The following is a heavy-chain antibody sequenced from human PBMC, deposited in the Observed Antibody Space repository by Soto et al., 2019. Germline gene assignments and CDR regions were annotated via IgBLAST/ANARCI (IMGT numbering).Heavy chain of an antibody. J-gene: IGHJ4*02. CDR2: LWYDGTHE. D-gene: IGHD3-3*01. CDR1: GFRFSDYG. CDR3: VRPYYTSSWFPFDR. V-gene: IGHV3-33*01. Sequence: GGSLRLSCASSGFRFSDYGMHCVRQAPGTGLAWVASLWYDGTHEKYADSVKGRFTISRHNLKSTLYLQMNSLRVEDTALYYCVRPYYTSSWFPFDRWGQGTLVTVSS.